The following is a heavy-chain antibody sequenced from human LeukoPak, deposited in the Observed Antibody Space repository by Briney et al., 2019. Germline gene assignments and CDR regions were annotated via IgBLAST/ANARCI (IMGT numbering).Heavy chain of an antibody. Sequence: SETLSLTCTVSGGSISSSGYYWGWIRQPPGKGLEWIGSIYYSGSTYYNPSLKSRVTISVDTSKNQFSLKLSSVTAADTAVYYCARQGRPNRGVIDYWGQGTLVTVSS. CDR2: IYYSGST. CDR1: GGSISSSGYY. J-gene: IGHJ4*02. CDR3: ARQGRPNRGVIDY. D-gene: IGHD3-10*01. V-gene: IGHV4-39*01.